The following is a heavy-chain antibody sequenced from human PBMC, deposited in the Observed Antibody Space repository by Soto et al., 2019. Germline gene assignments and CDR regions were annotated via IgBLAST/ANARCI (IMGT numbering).Heavy chain of an antibody. J-gene: IGHJ4*01. CDR1: GFTFSSYG. Sequence: QVQLVESGGGVVQPGRSLRLSCAASGFTFSSYGMHWVRQAPGKGLEWVAVIWYDGSNKYYADSVKGRFTISRDHSQNALYLQMNSLRAEDTAVYYSARGQFGYSRSSAGYFDYWGQGPLVTPSS. D-gene: IGHD6-6*01. CDR3: ARGQFGYSRSSAGYFDY. CDR2: IWYDGSNK. V-gene: IGHV3-33*01.